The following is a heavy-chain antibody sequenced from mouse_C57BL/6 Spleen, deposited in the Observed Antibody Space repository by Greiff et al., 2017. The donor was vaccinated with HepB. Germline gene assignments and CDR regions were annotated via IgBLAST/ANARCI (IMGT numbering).Heavy chain of an antibody. CDR2: ISGGGGNT. CDR1: GFTFSSYT. J-gene: IGHJ2*01. V-gene: IGHV5-9*01. CDR3: ARVYDGYYFDY. D-gene: IGHD2-3*01. Sequence: EVKLMESGGGLVKPGGSLKLSCAASGFTFSSYTMSWVRQTPEKRLEWVATISGGGGNTYYPDSVKGRFTISRDNAKNTLYLQMSSLRSEDTALYYCARVYDGYYFDYWGQGTTLTVSS.